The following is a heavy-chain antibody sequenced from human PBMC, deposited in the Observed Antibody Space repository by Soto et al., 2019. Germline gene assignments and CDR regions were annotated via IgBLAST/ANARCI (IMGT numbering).Heavy chain of an antibody. CDR3: ASGYYGSGERNDAFDI. Sequence: GGSLRLSCAASGFTFSSYSMNWVRQAPGKGLEWVSYISSSSSTIYYADSVKGGFTITRDNAKNSLYLQMNSLIAEDTAVYYCASGYYGSGERNDAFDIWGQGTMVTVSS. V-gene: IGHV3-48*01. D-gene: IGHD3-10*01. CDR2: ISSSSSTI. CDR1: GFTFSSYS. J-gene: IGHJ3*02.